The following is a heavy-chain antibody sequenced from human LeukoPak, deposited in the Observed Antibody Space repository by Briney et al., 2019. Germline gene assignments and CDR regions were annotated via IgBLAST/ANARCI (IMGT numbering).Heavy chain of an antibody. D-gene: IGHD3-10*01. CDR2: INPNSGGT. J-gene: IGHJ5*02. CDR1: GYTFIGYY. CDR3: ARPPMVRGVNWFDL. V-gene: IGHV1-2*02. Sequence: GASVKVSCKASGYTFIGYYMHWVRQAPGQGLEWMGWINPNSGGTNYAQKFQGRVTMTRDTSISTAYMELSRLRSDDTAVYHCARPPMVRGVNWFDLWGQGTLVTVSS.